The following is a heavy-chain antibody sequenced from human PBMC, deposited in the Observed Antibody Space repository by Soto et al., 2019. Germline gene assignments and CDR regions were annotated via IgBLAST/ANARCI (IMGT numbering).Heavy chain of an antibody. CDR3: AKAVTVTGNYYYGMDV. V-gene: IGHV3-30*18. Sequence: QVQLVESGGGVVQPGRSLGLSCAASGFPFSDYGMHWVRQAPGKGLEWVAVISYDGRNKYYVDSVKGRFIITRDNSKNTLDLQMNSLRAEDTAVYYCAKAVTVTGNYYYGMDVWGQGTTFTVSS. CDR2: ISYDGRNK. CDR1: GFPFSDYG. J-gene: IGHJ6*02. D-gene: IGHD4-17*01.